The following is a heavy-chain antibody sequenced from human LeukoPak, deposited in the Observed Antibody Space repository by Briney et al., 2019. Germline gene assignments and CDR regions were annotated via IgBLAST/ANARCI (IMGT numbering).Heavy chain of an antibody. CDR2: NSSSGSNN. CDR1: GFTFNDHY. V-gene: IGHV3-11*01. CDR3: AREGVRGSQALDAFDI. Sequence: KPGGSLTLACAPSGFTFNDHYMRWIRQATGRGVEWVSCNSSSGSNNDYADSVKGRFTISRDNAKNSLYLQMNSLRAEDTAVYFCAREGVRGSQALDAFDIWGQGTMVTVSS. D-gene: IGHD3-10*01. J-gene: IGHJ3*02.